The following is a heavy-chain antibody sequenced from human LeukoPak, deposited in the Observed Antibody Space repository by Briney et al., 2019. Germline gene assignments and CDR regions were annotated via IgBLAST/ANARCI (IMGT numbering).Heavy chain of an antibody. CDR1: GASITNYY. Sequence: SETLSLTCTVSGASITNYYWTWIRQPPGKGLEWIGYVSHRGSTNHNPSLKSRVTLYTDLSKNQFSLNLSSVTAADTAVYYCARGYCGSTNCHPHYWGREPWSPSPQ. CDR2: VSHRGST. D-gene: IGHD2-2*01. CDR3: ARGYCGSTNCHPHY. J-gene: IGHJ4*02. V-gene: IGHV4-59*01.